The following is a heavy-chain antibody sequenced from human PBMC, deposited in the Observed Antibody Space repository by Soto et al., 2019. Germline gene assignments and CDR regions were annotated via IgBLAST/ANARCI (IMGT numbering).Heavy chain of an antibody. V-gene: IGHV6-1*01. CDR3: ARGVAGTGFDL. J-gene: IGHJ4*02. CDR1: GDSVSSNTAA. D-gene: IGHD6-19*01. CDR2: TYYRSNWRH. Sequence: SQTLSLTCAISGDSVSSNTAAWNWIRSSPSRGLEWLGRTYYRSNWRHDYAVSVKSRITVNPDTSKNHFSLQLNSVTPDDTAVYYCARGVAGTGFDLWGQGTLVTVYS.